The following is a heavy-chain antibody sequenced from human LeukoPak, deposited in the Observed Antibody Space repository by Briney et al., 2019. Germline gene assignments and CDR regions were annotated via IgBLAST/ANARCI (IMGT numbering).Heavy chain of an antibody. CDR1: GFTFSDYY. D-gene: IGHD6-19*01. Sequence: GGSLRLPCAASGFTFSDYYMSWIRQAPGKGLEWVSGISGSGGSTYYADSVKGRFTISRDNSKNTLYLQMNSLRAEDTAVYYCAKSPSVSDTSVGFDYWGQGTLVTVSS. CDR2: ISGSGGST. CDR3: AKSPSVSDTSVGFDY. J-gene: IGHJ4*02. V-gene: IGHV3-23*01.